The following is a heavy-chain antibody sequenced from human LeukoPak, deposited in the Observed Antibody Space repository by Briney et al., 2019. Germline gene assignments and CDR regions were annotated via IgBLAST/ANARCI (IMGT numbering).Heavy chain of an antibody. V-gene: IGHV3-66*01. Sequence: GGSLRLSCAASGFTFVSHGMSWVRQAPGKGLEWVSVFYNGGSTNYADSVKGRFTISSDNSKNALYLQMNSLRVEDTAMYFCARASQWLAFDDWGQGTLVTVSS. D-gene: IGHD6-19*01. CDR2: FYNGGST. CDR3: ARASQWLAFDD. CDR1: GFTFVSHG. J-gene: IGHJ4*02.